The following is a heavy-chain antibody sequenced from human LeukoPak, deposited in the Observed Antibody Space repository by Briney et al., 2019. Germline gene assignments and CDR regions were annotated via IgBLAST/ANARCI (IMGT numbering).Heavy chain of an antibody. D-gene: IGHD2-15*01. CDR3: ASDCSGGSCTDAFDI. CDR1: GGSFSGYY. V-gene: IGHV4-34*01. J-gene: IGHJ3*02. Sequence: PSETLSLTCAVYGGSFSGYYWSWIRQPPGKGLEWIGEINHSGSTNYNPSLKSRLTISVDTSKNQFSLKLSSVTAADTAVYYCASDCSGGSCTDAFDIWGQGTMVTVSS. CDR2: INHSGST.